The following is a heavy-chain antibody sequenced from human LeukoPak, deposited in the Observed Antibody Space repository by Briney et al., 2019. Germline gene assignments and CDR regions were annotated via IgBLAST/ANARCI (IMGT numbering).Heavy chain of an antibody. D-gene: IGHD2-15*01. CDR1: GFTFSSYW. V-gene: IGHV3-74*01. CDR3: AREGRWQLLNNWFDP. J-gene: IGHJ5*02. CDR2: INSDGSST. Sequence: GGSLRLSCAASGFTFSSYWMHWVRHAPGKGLVWVSRINSDGSSTSYAGSVKGRFTISRDNAKNTLYLQMNSLRAEDTAVYYCAREGRWQLLNNWFDPWGQGALVTVSS.